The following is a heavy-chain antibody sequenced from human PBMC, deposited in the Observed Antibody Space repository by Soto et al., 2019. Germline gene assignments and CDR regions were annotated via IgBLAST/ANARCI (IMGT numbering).Heavy chain of an antibody. CDR1: GYTFTSYA. CDR2: INAGNGNT. D-gene: IGHD2-21*01. Sequence: QVQLVQSGAEVKKPGASVKVSCKASGYTFTSYAMHWVRQAPGQRLEWMGWINAGNGNTKYSQKFQGRVTITRDTSASTAYMELSSLRSEDTAVYECARDQGRPVIKKGGSRPVITGGGELDYWGQGTLVTVSS. J-gene: IGHJ4*02. CDR3: ARDQGRPVIKKGGSRPVITGGGELDY. V-gene: IGHV1-3*01.